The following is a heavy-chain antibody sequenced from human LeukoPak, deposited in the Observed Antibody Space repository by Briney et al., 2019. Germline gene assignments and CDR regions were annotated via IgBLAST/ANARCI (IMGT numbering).Heavy chain of an antibody. CDR1: GGSISSGGYY. V-gene: IGHV4-31*03. Sequence: SQTLSLTCTVSGGSISSGGYYWRWIRQHPGKGLEWIGYIYYSGSTYYNPSLKSRVTISVDTSKNQFSLKLSSVTAADTAVYYCARDALSGYDPWGQGTLVTVSS. CDR2: IYYSGST. D-gene: IGHD5-12*01. CDR3: ARDALSGYDP. J-gene: IGHJ5*02.